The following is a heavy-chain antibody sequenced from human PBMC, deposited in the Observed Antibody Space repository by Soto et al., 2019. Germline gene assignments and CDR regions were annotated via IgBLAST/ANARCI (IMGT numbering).Heavy chain of an antibody. Sequence: GGSLRLSCAASGFSFSSFGMTWVRQAPGKGLEWVSTISGDGGATHHAGSVKGRFTISRDNSKNTAYLQMSSLRAEDTAVYYCAKRDINCSGGSCYGLDVWGKGTTVTVSS. J-gene: IGHJ6*04. D-gene: IGHD2-15*01. V-gene: IGHV3-23*01. CDR1: GFSFSSFG. CDR3: AKRDINCSGGSCYGLDV. CDR2: ISGDGGAT.